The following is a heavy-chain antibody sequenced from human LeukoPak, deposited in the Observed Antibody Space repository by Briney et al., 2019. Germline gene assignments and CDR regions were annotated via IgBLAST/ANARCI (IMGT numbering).Heavy chain of an antibody. V-gene: IGHV3-48*01. D-gene: IGHD5-18*01. CDR2: ITGSATTT. Sequence: GGSLRLSCATSGFTFNTFGMHWVRQAPGKGLEWVSYITGSATTTYYADSVKGRFTISRDNGKNSLYLQMNSLRAEDTSVYYCARGVGYRSWFDPWGQGTLVIVSS. CDR1: GFTFNTFG. J-gene: IGHJ5*02. CDR3: ARGVGYRSWFDP.